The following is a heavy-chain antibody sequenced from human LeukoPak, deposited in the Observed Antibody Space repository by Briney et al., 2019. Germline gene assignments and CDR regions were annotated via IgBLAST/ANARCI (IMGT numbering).Heavy chain of an antibody. CDR1: GGSISSYY. J-gene: IGHJ5*02. CDR3: ARLVPVVKLVVVPAGWFDP. Sequence: SETLSLTCTVSGGSISSYYWSWIRQPPGKGLEWIGYIYTSGSTNYNPSLKSRVTISVDTSKNQFSLKLSSVTAADTAVYYCARLVPVVKLVVVPAGWFDPWGQGTLVTVSS. V-gene: IGHV4-4*09. D-gene: IGHD2-2*01. CDR2: IYTSGST.